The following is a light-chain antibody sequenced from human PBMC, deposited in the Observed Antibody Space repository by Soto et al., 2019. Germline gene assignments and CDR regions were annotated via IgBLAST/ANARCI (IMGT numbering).Light chain of an antibody. CDR1: QDIRSH. V-gene: IGKV1-17*03. CDR3: LQHNNYPWT. J-gene: IGKJ1*01. CDR2: AAS. Sequence: DIQMTQSPSAMSASVGDRVTITCRARQDIRSHLAWFQQKPGTVPKGLIFAASRLQSGVPSRFSGSVSGTEFTLTITSLQPEDFATYYCLQHNNYPWTFGQGTTVEIK.